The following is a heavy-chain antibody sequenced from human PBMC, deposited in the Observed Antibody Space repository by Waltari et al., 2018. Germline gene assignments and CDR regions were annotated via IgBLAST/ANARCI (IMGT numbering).Heavy chain of an antibody. D-gene: IGHD5-12*01. J-gene: IGHJ4*02. CDR2: IYPGDSDT. Sequence: EVQLVQSGAEVKKPGESLKISCKGSGYSFTSYWIGWVRQMPGKGLEWVGFIYPGDSDTRYSPSFQGQVTSSADKSISTAYLQWSSLKASDTAMYYCAILLDGYNLGADYWGQGTLVTVSS. CDR3: AILLDGYNLGADY. CDR1: GYSFTSYW. V-gene: IGHV5-51*01.